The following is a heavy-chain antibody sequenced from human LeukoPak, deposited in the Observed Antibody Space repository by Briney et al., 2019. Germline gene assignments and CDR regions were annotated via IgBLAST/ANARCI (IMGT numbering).Heavy chain of an antibody. D-gene: IGHD5-24*01. CDR2: ISGSGGST. J-gene: IGHJ4*02. V-gene: IGHV3-23*01. Sequence: GGSPRLSCAASGFTFSSYAMSWVRQAPGKGLEWVSAISGSGGSTYYADSVKGRFTISRDNSKNTLYLLMNSLRAEDTAVYYCAKDRSEMATIRSVYWGQGTLVTVSS. CDR3: AKDRSEMATIRSVY. CDR1: GFTFSSYA.